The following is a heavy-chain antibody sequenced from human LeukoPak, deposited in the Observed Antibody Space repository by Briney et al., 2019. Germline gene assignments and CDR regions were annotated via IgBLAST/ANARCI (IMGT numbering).Heavy chain of an antibody. CDR1: GYTFTSYD. CDR3: ARGGAGDLMTGYYRHESYYYYGMDV. CDR2: MNPNSGNT. J-gene: IGHJ6*02. Sequence: ASVKVSCKASGYTFTSYDINWVRQATGQGLEWMGWMNPNSGNTGYAQKFQGRVTMTRNTSISTAYMELSSLRSEDTAVYYCARGGAGDLMTGYYRHESYYYYGMDVWGQGTTVTVSS. V-gene: IGHV1-8*01. D-gene: IGHD3-9*01.